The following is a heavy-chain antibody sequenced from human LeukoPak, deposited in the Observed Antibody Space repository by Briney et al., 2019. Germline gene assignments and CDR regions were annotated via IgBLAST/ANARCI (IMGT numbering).Heavy chain of an antibody. Sequence: ASVTVSCKASGYTFTSYAMHWVRQAPGQRLEWMGWINAGNGNTNYAQKLQGRVTMTTDTSTSTAYMELRSLRSDDTAVYYCARDEGDYVWALLPWGQGTLVTVSS. V-gene: IGHV1-3*01. CDR2: INAGNGNT. D-gene: IGHD4-17*01. CDR3: ARDEGDYVWALLP. CDR1: GYTFTSYA. J-gene: IGHJ4*02.